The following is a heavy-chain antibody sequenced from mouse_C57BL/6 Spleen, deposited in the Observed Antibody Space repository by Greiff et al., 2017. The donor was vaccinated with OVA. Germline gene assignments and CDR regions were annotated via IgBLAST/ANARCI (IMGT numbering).Heavy chain of an antibody. Sequence: DVHLVESGGGLVKPGGSLKLSCAASGFTFSDYGMHWVRQAPEKGLEWVAYISSGSSTIYYADTVKGRFTISRDNAKNTLFLQMTSLRSEDTAMYYCASGYYGSSYDFDYWGQGTTLTVSS. V-gene: IGHV5-17*01. CDR3: ASGYYGSSYDFDY. D-gene: IGHD1-1*01. CDR2: ISSGSSTI. J-gene: IGHJ2*01. CDR1: GFTFSDYG.